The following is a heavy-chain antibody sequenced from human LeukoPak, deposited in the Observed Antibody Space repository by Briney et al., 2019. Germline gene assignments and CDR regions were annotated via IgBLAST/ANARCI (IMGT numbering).Heavy chain of an antibody. Sequence: SETLSLTCTVSGGSINSYYWSWIRQPPGKGPEWIGYIYYSGSTNYNPSLKSRVTISVDTSKKQFSLKLSSVTAADTAVYYCARVKGSGSYSVGFGGPEMNWFDPWGQGTLVTVSS. CDR2: IYYSGST. D-gene: IGHD3-10*01. V-gene: IGHV4-59*08. CDR3: ARVKGSGSYSVGFGGPEMNWFDP. J-gene: IGHJ5*02. CDR1: GGSINSYY.